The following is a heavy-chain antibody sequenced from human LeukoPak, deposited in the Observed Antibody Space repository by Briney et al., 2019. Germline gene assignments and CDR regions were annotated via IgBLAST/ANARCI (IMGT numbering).Heavy chain of an antibody. CDR3: ARALRAPDY. Sequence: GGSLRLSCVVSGFTFSSYSMSWVRQAPGKGLEWVSAISGSGDSTYYADSVKGRFTISRDNAKNSLYLQMNSLRAEDTAVYYCARALRAPDYWGQGTLVTVSS. CDR2: ISGSGDST. V-gene: IGHV3-23*01. J-gene: IGHJ4*02. CDR1: GFTFSSYS.